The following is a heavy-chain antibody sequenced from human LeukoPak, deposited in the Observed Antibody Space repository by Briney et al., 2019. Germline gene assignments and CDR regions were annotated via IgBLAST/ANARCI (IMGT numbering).Heavy chain of an antibody. D-gene: IGHD6-13*01. CDR2: IIPIFGTA. Sequence: SVKVSCKASGGTFSSYAISWVRQAPGQGLEWMGGIIPIFGTANYAQKFQGRVTITADESTSTAYMELSSLRSEDTAVYYCARVGGRSSWYSQQNYYYYYMDVWGKGTTVTVSS. CDR3: ARVGGRSSWYSQQNYYYYYMDV. J-gene: IGHJ6*03. CDR1: GGTFSSYA. V-gene: IGHV1-69*13.